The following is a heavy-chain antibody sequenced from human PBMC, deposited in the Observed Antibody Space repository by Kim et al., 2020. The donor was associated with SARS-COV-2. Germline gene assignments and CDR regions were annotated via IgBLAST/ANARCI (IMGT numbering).Heavy chain of an antibody. CDR3: ARIYGDYYYYGMDV. CDR2: ISSSSSYI. Sequence: GGSLRLSCAXXGXXXXSXSMNWXRQAPGKGLEWVSSISSSSSYIYYADSVKGRFTISRDNAKNSLYLQMNSLRAEDTAVYYCARIYGDYYYYGMDVWGQGTTVTVSS. V-gene: IGHV3-21*01. CDR1: GXXXXSXS. J-gene: IGHJ6*02. D-gene: IGHD4-17*01.